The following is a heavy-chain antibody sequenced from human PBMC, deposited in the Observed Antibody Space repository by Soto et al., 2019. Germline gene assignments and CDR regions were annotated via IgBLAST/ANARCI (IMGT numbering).Heavy chain of an antibody. J-gene: IGHJ3*01. V-gene: IGHV1-8*01. CDR2: MNPNNGNT. CDR3: AISYLYDSSDYIEPPFDV. Sequence: QGLEWVGWMNPNNGNTGYAQKFQGRVTMTRNTSARTAYLELSSLTSEDTAVYYCAISYLYDSSDYIEPPFDVWGQGTMVTVSS. D-gene: IGHD3-22*01.